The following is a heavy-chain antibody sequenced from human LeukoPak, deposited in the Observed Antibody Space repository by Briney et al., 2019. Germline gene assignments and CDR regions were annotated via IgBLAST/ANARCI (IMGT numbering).Heavy chain of an antibody. CDR2: IYTSGST. CDR1: GGSISSYY. D-gene: IGHD3-16*01. Sequence: SETLSLTCTVSGGSISSYYWSWIRQPPGKGLEWIGYIYTSGSTNYNPSLKSRVTISVDTSKNQFSLKLSSVTAADTGVYYCARITGGYWGQGTLVTVSS. J-gene: IGHJ4*02. V-gene: IGHV4-4*09. CDR3: ARITGGY.